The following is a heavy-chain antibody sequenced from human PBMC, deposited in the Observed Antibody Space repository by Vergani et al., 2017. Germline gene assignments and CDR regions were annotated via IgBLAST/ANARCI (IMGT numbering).Heavy chain of an antibody. CDR2: IYYSGRT. J-gene: IGHJ5*02. CDR3: ARDRASMVRGVGGCWFDP. D-gene: IGHD3-10*01. CDR1: GGSISSGGYY. Sequence: QVQLQESGPGLVKPSQTLSLTCTVPGGSISSGGYYWSWIRQHPGKGLAWIGYIYYSGRTYYNPSLKSRVTISVDTSKNQFTLKLSSVTAADTAVYYCARDRASMVRGVGGCWFDPWGQGTLVTVSS. V-gene: IGHV4-31*03.